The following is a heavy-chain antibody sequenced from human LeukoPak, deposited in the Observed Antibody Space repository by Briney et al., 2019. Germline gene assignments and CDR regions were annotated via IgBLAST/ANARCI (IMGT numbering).Heavy chain of an antibody. Sequence: SETLSLTCTVSGGSISSYYWSWIRQPPGKGLVWIGDIYYSGSTNYNPSLKSRVTISVDTSKNQFSLKLTSVTAADTAVYYCAREPSGIAVAGNDFWGQGTLVTVSS. CDR3: AREPSGIAVAGNDF. J-gene: IGHJ4*02. V-gene: IGHV4-59*01. D-gene: IGHD6-19*01. CDR1: GGSISSYY. CDR2: IYYSGST.